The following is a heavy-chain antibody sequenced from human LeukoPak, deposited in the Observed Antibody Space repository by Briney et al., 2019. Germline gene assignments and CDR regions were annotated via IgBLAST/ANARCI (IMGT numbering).Heavy chain of an antibody. CDR3: ARAREFDC. J-gene: IGHJ5*01. CDR1: GFPFSSSW. CDR2: INQDGSEK. Sequence: GGSLRLSCAASGFPFSSSWMSWVRQAPGKGLEWVANINQDGSEKYYVDSVKGRFTISRDNAMNSLYLQMNRLRTEDTALYYCARAREFDCWGQGTLVTVSS. V-gene: IGHV3-7*01.